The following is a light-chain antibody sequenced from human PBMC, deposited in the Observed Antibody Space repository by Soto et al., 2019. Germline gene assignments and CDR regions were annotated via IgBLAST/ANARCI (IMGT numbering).Light chain of an antibody. CDR2: SNN. V-gene: IGLV1-44*01. Sequence: QSALAQPPSGSGTPGQRVIISCSGSSSHSGSNTVNWYQQLPGTAPKLLIYSNNQRPSGVPDRFSGSKSGTSASLAVSGLQSEDEADYYCAAWDDSLNGRYVFGTGTKVTVL. CDR3: AAWDDSLNGRYV. CDR1: SSHSGSNT. J-gene: IGLJ1*01.